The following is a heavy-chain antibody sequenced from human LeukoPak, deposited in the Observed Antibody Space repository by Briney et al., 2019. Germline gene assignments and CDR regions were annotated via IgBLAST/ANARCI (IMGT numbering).Heavy chain of an antibody. V-gene: IGHV1-69*04. J-gene: IGHJ4*02. D-gene: IGHD3-10*01. Sequence: SVKVSCKASGGTFSSYAISWVRQAPGQGLEWMGRIIPILGIANYAQKFQDRVTITADKSTSTAYMELSSLRSEDTAVYYCARDGRRSITMVRGVILQTAPLRYWGQGTLVTVSS. CDR1: GGTFSSYA. CDR2: IIPILGIA. CDR3: ARDGRRSITMVRGVILQTAPLRY.